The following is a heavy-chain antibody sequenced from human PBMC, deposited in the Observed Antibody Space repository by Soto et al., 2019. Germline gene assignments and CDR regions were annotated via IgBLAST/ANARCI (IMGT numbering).Heavy chain of an antibody. CDR1: GGSIDGYN. J-gene: IGHJ6*02. CDR3: ARQGIVNPPGLVDV. D-gene: IGHD3-10*01. CDR2: VYYNGGS. Sequence: QVQLQESGPGLVKPSETLSLTCTVSGGSIDGYNCAWIRQPPGKALEWVGYVYYNGGSSYNPSLMSRAPLTIDTSQSQFSLQLRSVTAADTAVYYCARQGIVNPPGLVDVWGRGTTVTVSS. V-gene: IGHV4-59*08.